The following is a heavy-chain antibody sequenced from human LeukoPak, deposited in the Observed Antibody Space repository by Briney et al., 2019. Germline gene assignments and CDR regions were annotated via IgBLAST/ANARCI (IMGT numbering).Heavy chain of an antibody. D-gene: IGHD3-10*01. V-gene: IGHV4-38-2*02. CDR1: GGSISNYY. J-gene: IGHJ4*02. Sequence: SETLSLTSTVSGGSISNYYWGWIRQPPGKGLEWIGSVYHSGSIYYNPSLKSRVTISVDTSKNQFTLKLSSVTAADTAVYYCARDKGREILWFGELLSGRYFDYWGQGTLVTVSS. CDR2: VYHSGSI. CDR3: ARDKGREILWFGELLSGRYFDY.